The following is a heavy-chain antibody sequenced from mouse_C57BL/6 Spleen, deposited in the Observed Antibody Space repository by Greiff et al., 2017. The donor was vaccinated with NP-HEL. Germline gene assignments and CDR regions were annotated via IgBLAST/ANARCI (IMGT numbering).Heavy chain of an antibody. CDR2: IDPNSGGT. D-gene: IGHD4-1*01. Sequence: QVQLQQPGAELVKPGASVKLSCKASGYTFTSYWMHWVKQRPGRGLEWIGRIDPNSGGTKYNEKFKSKATLTVDKPSSTAYMQLSSLTSEDTAVYYCASLTGTKIYWYFDVWGTGTTVTVSS. V-gene: IGHV1-72*01. CDR3: ASLTGTKIYWYFDV. CDR1: GYTFTSYW. J-gene: IGHJ1*03.